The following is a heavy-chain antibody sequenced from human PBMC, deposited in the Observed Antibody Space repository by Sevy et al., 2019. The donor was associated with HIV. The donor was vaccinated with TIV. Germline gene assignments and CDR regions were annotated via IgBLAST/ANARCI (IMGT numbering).Heavy chain of an antibody. J-gene: IGHJ3*02. CDR2: FYYTGGP. CDR3: ARRNDFDI. V-gene: IGHV4-59*08. CDR1: GGSINSDH. Sequence: SETLSLTCTVSGGSINSDHWNWIRQPPGKGLECIGYFYYTGGPNYNPSLKNRVTISVDRTKNQFSLKLTSVTAADTAVYYCARRNDFDIWGQGTMVTVSS.